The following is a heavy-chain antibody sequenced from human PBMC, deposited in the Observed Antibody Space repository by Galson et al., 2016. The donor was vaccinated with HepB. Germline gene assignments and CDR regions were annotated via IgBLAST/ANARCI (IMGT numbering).Heavy chain of an antibody. D-gene: IGHD3-10*01. CDR1: GFTFSSFA. V-gene: IGHV3-30*03. Sequence: SLRLSCAASGFTFSSFAVHWVRQAPGKGLEWVAVVSSDGSDTYHADSVKGRFTISRDNSKNTLFLQKTSLRGEDTAVYYCARGRMVRGVGEFDSWGQGTLVTVSS. J-gene: IGHJ4*02. CDR3: ARGRMVRGVGEFDS. CDR2: VSSDGSDT.